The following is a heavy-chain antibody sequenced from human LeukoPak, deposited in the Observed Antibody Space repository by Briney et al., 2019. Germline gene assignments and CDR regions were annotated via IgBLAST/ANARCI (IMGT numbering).Heavy chain of an antibody. V-gene: IGHV3-48*03. CDR1: GFTFSSYE. CDR3: ARPVYPGQLVRVSGY. D-gene: IGHD6-13*01. CDR2: ISSSGSTI. J-gene: IGHJ4*02. Sequence: GGSLRLSCAASGFTFSSYEMNWVRQAPGKGLEWVSYISSSGSTIYYADSVKGRFTISRDNAKNSLYLQMNSLRAEDTAVYYCARPVYPGQLVRVSGYWGQGTPGHRLL.